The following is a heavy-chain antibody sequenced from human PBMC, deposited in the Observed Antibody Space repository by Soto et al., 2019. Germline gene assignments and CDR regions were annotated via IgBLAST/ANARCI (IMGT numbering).Heavy chain of an antibody. V-gene: IGHV3-30*18. Sequence: GSLRLSCAASGFTFSSYGMHWVRQAPGKGLEWVAVISYDGSNKYYADSVKGRFTISRDNSKNTLYLQMNSLRAEDTAVYYCAKEEYYDFWSGYYSPIYYYYGMDVWGQGTTVTVSS. CDR3: AKEEYYDFWSGYYSPIYYYYGMDV. CDR2: ISYDGSNK. J-gene: IGHJ6*02. CDR1: GFTFSSYG. D-gene: IGHD3-3*01.